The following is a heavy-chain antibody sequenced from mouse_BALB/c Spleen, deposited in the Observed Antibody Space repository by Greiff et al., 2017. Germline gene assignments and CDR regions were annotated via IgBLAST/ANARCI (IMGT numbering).Heavy chain of an antibody. CDR1: GFTFSDYY. V-gene: IGHV5-4*02. CDR3: ARDLLDYGSSWFAY. CDR2: ISDGGSYT. Sequence: DVHLVESGGGLVKPGGSLKLSCAASGFTFSDYYMYWVRQTPEKRLEWVATISDGGSYTYYPDSVKGRFTISRDNAKNNLYLQMSSLKSEDTAMYYCARDLLDYGSSWFAYWGQGTLVTVSA. D-gene: IGHD2-2*01. J-gene: IGHJ3*01.